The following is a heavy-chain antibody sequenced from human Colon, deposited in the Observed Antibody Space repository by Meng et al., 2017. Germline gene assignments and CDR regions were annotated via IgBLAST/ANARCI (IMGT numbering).Heavy chain of an antibody. CDR1: GGSISSYY. D-gene: IGHD3-22*01. CDR3: ARVARYDSSGFFFNY. J-gene: IGHJ4*02. Sequence: SETLSLTCTVSGGSISSYYWSWIRQPPGKGLEWIGYIYYSGSTNYNPSLKSRVTISADTSKNQFSLKLSSVTAADTAVYYCARVARYDSSGFFFNYWGQGTLVTVSS. V-gene: IGHV4-59*01. CDR2: IYYSGST.